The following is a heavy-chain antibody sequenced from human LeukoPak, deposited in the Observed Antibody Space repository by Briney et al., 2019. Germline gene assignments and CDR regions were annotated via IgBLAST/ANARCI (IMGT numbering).Heavy chain of an antibody. CDR1: GFTFSSYG. Sequence: GGSLRLSCAASGFTFSSYGMHWVRQAPGKGLEWVAVIWYDGSNKYYADSVKGRFTISRDNSKNTLYLQMNSLRAEDTAVYYCARDTTPYNIAAAGVFDYWGQGTLVTVSS. J-gene: IGHJ4*02. CDR3: ARDTTPYNIAAAGVFDY. CDR2: IWYDGSNK. V-gene: IGHV3-33*01. D-gene: IGHD6-25*01.